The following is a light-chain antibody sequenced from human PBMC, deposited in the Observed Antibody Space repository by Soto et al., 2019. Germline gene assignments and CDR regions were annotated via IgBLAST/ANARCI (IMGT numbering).Light chain of an antibody. V-gene: IGLV2-14*01. CDR2: EVS. CDR1: SSDVGGYNY. J-gene: IGLJ1*01. Sequence: QYVLTHPASVSGSPGQSITMSCSGTSSDVGGYNYVSWYQQQSGKAPKLMIHEVSNRPSGVSNRFSGSKSGNTASLTISGLQAEDEADYYCSSYTSSRAYVFGIGTKVAVL. CDR3: SSYTSSRAYV.